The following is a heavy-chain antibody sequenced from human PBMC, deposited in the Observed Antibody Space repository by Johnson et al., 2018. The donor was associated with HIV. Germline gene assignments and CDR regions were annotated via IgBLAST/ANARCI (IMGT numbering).Heavy chain of an antibody. CDR2: IGSNT. D-gene: IGHD3-10*01. CDR1: GFTVSSNS. V-gene: IGHV3-66*01. Sequence: EVQLVESGGALVQPGGSLRLSCAASGFTVSSNSMTWVRQAPGKGLEWVSSIGSNTHYADSVKGRFTISRDNSKNTLYLQMNSLRAEDTALYYCARDSRIGTMVLLSDAFDIWGQGTMVTVSS. CDR3: ARDSRIGTMVLLSDAFDI. J-gene: IGHJ3*02.